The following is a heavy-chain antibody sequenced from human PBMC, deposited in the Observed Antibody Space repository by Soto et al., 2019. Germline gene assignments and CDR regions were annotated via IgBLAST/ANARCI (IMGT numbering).Heavy chain of an antibody. Sequence: PSETLSLTCAVSSGSISSSNWWSWVRQPPGKGLEWIGEIYHSGSTNYNPSLKSRVTISVDKSKNQFSLKLSSVTAADTAVYYCARGTAADVYYYYYMDVWGKGTTVTSP. CDR2: IYHSGST. V-gene: IGHV4-4*02. J-gene: IGHJ6*03. CDR1: SGSISSSNW. D-gene: IGHD6-13*01. CDR3: ARGTAADVYYYYYMDV.